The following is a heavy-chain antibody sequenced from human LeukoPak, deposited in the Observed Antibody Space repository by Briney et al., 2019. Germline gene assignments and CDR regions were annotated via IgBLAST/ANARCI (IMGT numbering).Heavy chain of an antibody. Sequence: GGSLRLSCAASGFTVSSNYMSWVRQAPGKGLEWVSVFYSGGSTYYADSVKGRFTISRDNSKNTLYLQINDVRAEDTAVYYCAREYRQAGVIDYWGQGTLVTVSS. CDR1: GFTVSSNY. D-gene: IGHD2-2*01. CDR2: FYSGGST. V-gene: IGHV3-53*01. J-gene: IGHJ4*02. CDR3: AREYRQAGVIDY.